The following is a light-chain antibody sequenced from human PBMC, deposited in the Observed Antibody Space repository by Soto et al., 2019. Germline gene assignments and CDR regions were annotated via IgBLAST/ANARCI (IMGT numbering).Light chain of an antibody. J-gene: IGKJ2*01. V-gene: IGKV1-5*03. CDR1: QSVSSW. CDR3: QQNKRYSFT. CDR2: KAS. Sequence: DIQMTQSPSTLSASVGDRVTITCRASQSVSSWLAWYQHKPGKAPKLLIYKASTLQGGVPSRFSGSGSGTDFTLTINSLQPDDFANYYCQQNKRYSFTFGRGTKLEIK.